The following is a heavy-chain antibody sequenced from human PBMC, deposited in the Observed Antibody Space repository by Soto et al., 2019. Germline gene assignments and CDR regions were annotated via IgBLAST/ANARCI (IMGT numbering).Heavy chain of an antibody. J-gene: IGHJ4*02. CDR2: IVPMFGTS. CDR3: NRGSEYDFWSGYL. V-gene: IGHV1-69*06. D-gene: IGHD3-3*01. CDR1: GGTSTRYA. Sequence: QVRLVQSGAEVRKPGSSVKVSCKVTGGTSTRYAINWVRQAPGQGLEWMGGIVPMFGTSKYAQKFQGRVTSTADTSTNIAYMEWRRLRSEDTAVYYCNRGSEYDFWSGYLWGQGTLVSVSS.